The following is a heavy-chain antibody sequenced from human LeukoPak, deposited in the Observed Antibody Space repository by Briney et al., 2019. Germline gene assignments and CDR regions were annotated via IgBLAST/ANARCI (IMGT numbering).Heavy chain of an antibody. D-gene: IGHD3-22*01. V-gene: IGHV3-7*01. Sequence: PGGSLRLSCAASGFTFSNYWMTWVRQAPGKGLEWVANIKQDGSDKYYMDSVKGRFTISRDNARNSLYLQMNSLRVEDTAVYYCARGGGYYDSSGFHAFDIWGQGTMVTVSS. CDR2: IKQDGSDK. CDR1: GFTFSNYW. J-gene: IGHJ3*02. CDR3: ARGGGYYDSSGFHAFDI.